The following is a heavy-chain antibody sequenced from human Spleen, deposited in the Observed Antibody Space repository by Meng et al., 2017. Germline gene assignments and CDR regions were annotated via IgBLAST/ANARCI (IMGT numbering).Heavy chain of an antibody. CDR2: IHHSGST. D-gene: IGHD6-13*01. CDR3: ASLSTSWSGADY. Sequence: QVQLQQWGAGLFKPSETLSLTCAVYGGSFNDYYWSWIRQPPGKGLEWIGEIHHSGSTNYNPSLKSRVTISVDTSKIQFSLKLSSVTAADTAVYYCASLSTSWSGADYWGQGTLVTVSS. J-gene: IGHJ4*02. CDR1: GGSFNDYY. V-gene: IGHV4-34*01.